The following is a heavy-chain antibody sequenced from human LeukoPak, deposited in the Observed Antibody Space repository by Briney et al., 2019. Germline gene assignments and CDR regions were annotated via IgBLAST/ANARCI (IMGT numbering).Heavy chain of an antibody. Sequence: PGGSLRLSCAASGFTFSSYWMSWVRQAPGRGLEWVANIKQDGSEINYVDSVKGRFTISRDNSKNTLYLQMNSLRAEDTAVYYCAKLRGATINAWYFDYWGQGTLVTVSS. V-gene: IGHV3-7*03. J-gene: IGHJ4*02. CDR2: IKQDGSEI. CDR1: GFTFSSYW. CDR3: AKLRGATINAWYFDY. D-gene: IGHD5-12*01.